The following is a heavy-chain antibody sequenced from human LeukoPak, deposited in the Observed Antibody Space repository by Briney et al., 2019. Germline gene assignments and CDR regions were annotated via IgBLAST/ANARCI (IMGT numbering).Heavy chain of an antibody. Sequence: GGSLRLSCAASGFTVSSNDMSWVRQAPGKGLEWVSFIFSSTHYSDSVKGRFTISRDNSKNTLYLQMNSLRAEDTAVYYCARRAGAYSHPYDYWGQGTLVTVSS. CDR1: GFTVSSND. J-gene: IGHJ4*02. CDR2: IFSST. V-gene: IGHV3-53*01. CDR3: ARRAGAYSHPYDY. D-gene: IGHD4/OR15-4a*01.